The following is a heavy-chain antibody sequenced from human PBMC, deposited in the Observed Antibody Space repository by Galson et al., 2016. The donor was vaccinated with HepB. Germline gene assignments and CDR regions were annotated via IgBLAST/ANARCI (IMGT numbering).Heavy chain of an antibody. CDR3: VRPTSSTWYTFEY. CDR2: VSGSGRST. Sequence: SLRLSCAASGFAFSDYAMSWVRQAPGKGLEWVSSVSGSGRSTYYADSVKGRFTVSRNTSKTTLYLQMSSLRVEDTAVYYCVRPTSSTWYTFEYWGQGTLVSVSS. J-gene: IGHJ4*02. D-gene: IGHD6-13*01. V-gene: IGHV3-23*01. CDR1: GFAFSDYA.